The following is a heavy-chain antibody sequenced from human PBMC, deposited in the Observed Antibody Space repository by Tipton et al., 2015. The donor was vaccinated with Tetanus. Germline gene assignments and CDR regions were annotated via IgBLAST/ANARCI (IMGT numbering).Heavy chain of an antibody. V-gene: IGHV4-34*01. Sequence: TLSLTCAVYGGSFSGYYWSWIRQPQGKGLEWIGEINHRERPNSNPPLKSRVTISVDPSKNQFSLKLTSGPAADTAVYYCARGQAAGFTVGYYYYYYGMDVWGQGTTVTVSS. D-gene: IGHD6-13*01. CDR3: ARGQAAGFTVGYYYYYYGMDV. CDR1: GGSFSGYY. J-gene: IGHJ6*02. CDR2: INHRERP.